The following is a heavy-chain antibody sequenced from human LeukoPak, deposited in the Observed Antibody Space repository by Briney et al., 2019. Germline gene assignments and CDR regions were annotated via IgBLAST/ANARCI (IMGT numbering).Heavy chain of an antibody. CDR3: ASFYYGSGLAVDY. Sequence: SETLSLTCTVSGGSISTDYWNWTRQPPGKGLEWIGYIYPSGRSNYSPSLKSRVTISADTSKRQFSLKLTSVTAADTAVYYCASFYYGSGLAVDYWGQGILVTVSS. CDR2: IYPSGRS. CDR1: GGSISTDY. J-gene: IGHJ4*02. V-gene: IGHV4-4*09. D-gene: IGHD3-10*01.